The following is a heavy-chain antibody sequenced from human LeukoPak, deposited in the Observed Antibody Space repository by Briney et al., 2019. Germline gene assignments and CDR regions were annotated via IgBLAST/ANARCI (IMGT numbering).Heavy chain of an antibody. Sequence: PGRSLRLSCAASGFTFSSYAMHWGRQAPGKGLEWVAVISSDGSNKYYADSVKGRFTISRDNSKNKLYLQMNSLRAEDTAVYYCAKGYSSSWDFDYWGQGTLVTVSS. V-gene: IGHV3-30*18. CDR2: ISSDGSNK. CDR3: AKGYSSSWDFDY. J-gene: IGHJ4*02. CDR1: GFTFSSYA. D-gene: IGHD6-13*01.